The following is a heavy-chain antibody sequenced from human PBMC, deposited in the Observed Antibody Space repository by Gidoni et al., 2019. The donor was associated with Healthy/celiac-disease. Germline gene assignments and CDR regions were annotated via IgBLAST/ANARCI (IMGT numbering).Heavy chain of an antibody. D-gene: IGHD6-19*01. V-gene: IGHV3-74*01. CDR3: AREALGQWLNPGY. CDR1: GFTFSSYW. J-gene: IGHJ4*02. CDR2: INSDGRST. Sequence: EVQLVESGGGLVQPGVSLILSCAASGFTFSSYWMHWVRQAPGKGLVWVSRINSDGRSTSYADSVKGRFTISRDNAKNTLYLQMKSVRAEDTAVYYCAREALGQWLNPGYWGQGTLVTVSS.